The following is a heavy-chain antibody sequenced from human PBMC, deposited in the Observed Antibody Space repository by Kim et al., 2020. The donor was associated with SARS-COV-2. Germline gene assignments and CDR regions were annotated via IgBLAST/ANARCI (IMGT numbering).Heavy chain of an antibody. J-gene: IGHJ3*02. CDR2: ISWNSGSI. Sequence: GGSLRLSCAASGFTFDDYAMHWVRQAPGKGLEWVSGISWNSGSIGYADSVKGRFTISRDNAKNSLYLQMNSLRAEDTALYYCAKDRENVFDAFDIWGQGTMVTVSS. CDR1: GFTFDDYA. V-gene: IGHV3-9*01. CDR3: AKDRENVFDAFDI. D-gene: IGHD1-26*01.